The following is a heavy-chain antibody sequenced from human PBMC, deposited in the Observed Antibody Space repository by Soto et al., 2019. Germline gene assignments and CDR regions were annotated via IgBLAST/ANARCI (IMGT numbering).Heavy chain of an antibody. CDR1: SGSISSSSYY. Sequence: QLQLQESGPGLVKPSETLSLTCTVSSGSISSSSYYWGWIRQPPGKGLEWIGSIYYSGSTYYNPSLKSRVTISVDTSKNQFSLKLSSVTAADTAVYYCARAAPFRLPNAFDIWGQGTMVTVSS. CDR3: ARAAPFRLPNAFDI. V-gene: IGHV4-39*01. CDR2: IYYSGST. J-gene: IGHJ3*02. D-gene: IGHD5-18*01.